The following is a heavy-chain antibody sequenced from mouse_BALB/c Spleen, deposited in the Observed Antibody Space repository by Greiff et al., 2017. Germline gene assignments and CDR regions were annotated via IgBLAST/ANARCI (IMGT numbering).Heavy chain of an antibody. CDR3: ARTHYGQYYYAMDY. Sequence: VQLQQSGAELARPGASVKLSCKASGYTFTSYWMQWVKQRPGQGLEWIGAIYPGDGDTRYTQKFKGKATLTADKSSSTAYMQLSSLASEDSAVYYCARTHYGQYYYAMDYWGQGTSVTVSS. D-gene: IGHD1-2*01. V-gene: IGHV1-87*01. CDR1: GYTFTSYW. J-gene: IGHJ4*01. CDR2: IYPGDGDT.